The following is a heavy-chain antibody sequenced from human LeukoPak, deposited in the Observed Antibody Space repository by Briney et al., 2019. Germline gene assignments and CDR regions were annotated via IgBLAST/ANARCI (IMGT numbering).Heavy chain of an antibody. V-gene: IGHV1-2*02. Sequence: ASVKVSCKASGYTFTGYYMHWVRQAPRQGLEWMGWINPNSGGTNYAQKFQGRVTMTRDTSISTAYMELSRLRSDDTAVYYCARDRGGANPGFDPWGQGTLVTVSS. CDR1: GYTFTGYY. J-gene: IGHJ5*02. CDR2: INPNSGGT. CDR3: ARDRGGANPGFDP. D-gene: IGHD1-26*01.